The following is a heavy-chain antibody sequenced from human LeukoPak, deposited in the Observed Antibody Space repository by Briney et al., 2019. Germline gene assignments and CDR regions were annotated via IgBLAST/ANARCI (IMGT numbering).Heavy chain of an antibody. D-gene: IGHD2-15*01. V-gene: IGHV3-74*01. CDR3: ARGRPHGSDY. J-gene: IGHJ4*02. CDR1: GFSFSSYW. CDR2: ISSDGSSI. Sequence: GGSLRLSCAASGFSFSSYWMNWVRQAPGKGLVWVSRISSDGSSINYADSVKGRFTISRDNAKNTLYLQMNSLRVEDTAVYYCARGRPHGSDYWGQGTLVTVSS.